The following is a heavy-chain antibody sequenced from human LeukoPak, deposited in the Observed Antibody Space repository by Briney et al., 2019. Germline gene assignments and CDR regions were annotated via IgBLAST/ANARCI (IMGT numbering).Heavy chain of an antibody. V-gene: IGHV4-59*01. Sequence: SETLSLTCTVSGGSISSYYWSGIRQPPGKGLECIGYIYYSGSTNYNPSLKSRVTISVDTSKNQFSLKLSSVTAADTAVYYCARLTLFSDSSGYYYPAFDYWGQGTLVTVSS. D-gene: IGHD3-22*01. CDR3: ARLTLFSDSSGYYYPAFDY. CDR2: IYYSGST. J-gene: IGHJ4*02. CDR1: GGSISSYY.